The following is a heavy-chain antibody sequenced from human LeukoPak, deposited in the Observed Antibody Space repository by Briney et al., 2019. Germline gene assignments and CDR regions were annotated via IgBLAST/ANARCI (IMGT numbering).Heavy chain of an antibody. CDR3: AKVPYYYGSGSPTD. V-gene: IGHV3-48*03. CDR1: GFTFSSYE. CDR2: ISSSGSTI. D-gene: IGHD3-10*01. J-gene: IGHJ4*02. Sequence: GGSLRLSCAASGFTFSSYEMNWVRQAPGKGLEWVSYISSSGSTIYYADSVKGRFTISRDNAKNSLYLQMNSLRAEDTAVYYCAKVPYYYGSGSPTDWGQGTLVTVSS.